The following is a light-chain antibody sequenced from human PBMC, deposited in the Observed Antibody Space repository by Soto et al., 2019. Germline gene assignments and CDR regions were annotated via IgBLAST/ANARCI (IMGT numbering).Light chain of an antibody. J-gene: IGKJ2*01. Sequence: IQLTQSPSSLSASVGDRVTITCRASHGISNYLVWYQQKPGKAPKLLIYLASTLQSGVPSRFSCSGSGTDYTLTISSLQPEDFSTYYFQQNNFDPYSVGQGTKLEIK. CDR2: LAS. V-gene: IGKV1-9*01. CDR1: HGISNY. CDR3: QQNNFDPYS.